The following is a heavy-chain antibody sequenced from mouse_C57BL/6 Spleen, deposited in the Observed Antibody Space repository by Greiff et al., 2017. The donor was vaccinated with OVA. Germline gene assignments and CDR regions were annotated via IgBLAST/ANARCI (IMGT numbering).Heavy chain of an antibody. CDR1: GFSLTSYG. CDR2: IWSGGST. Sequence: QVQLKESGPGLVQPSQSLSITCTVSGFSLTSYGVHWVRQSPGKGLEWLGVIWSGGSTDYNAAFISRLSISKDNSKSQVFFKMNSLQADDTAIYYCARDTTVDYYAMDYWGQGTSVTVSS. D-gene: IGHD1-1*01. V-gene: IGHV2-2*01. J-gene: IGHJ4*01. CDR3: ARDTTVDYYAMDY.